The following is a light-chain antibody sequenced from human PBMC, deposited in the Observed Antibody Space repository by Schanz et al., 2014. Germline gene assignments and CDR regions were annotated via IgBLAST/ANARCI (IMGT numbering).Light chain of an antibody. CDR3: SSYAGTNTAYV. Sequence: QSALTQPASVSGSPGQSITISCTGTSSDVGSYNLVSWYQQHPGKAPKVMIYEGSKRPSGVSDRFSGSKSGNTASLTVSGPQAEDEADYYCSSYAGTNTAYVFGTGTKLTVL. J-gene: IGLJ1*01. V-gene: IGLV2-14*02. CDR1: SSDVGSYNL. CDR2: EGS.